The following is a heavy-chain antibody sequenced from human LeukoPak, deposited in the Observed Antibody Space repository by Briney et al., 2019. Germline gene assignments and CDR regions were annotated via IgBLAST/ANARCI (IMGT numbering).Heavy chain of an antibody. D-gene: IGHD3-3*01. V-gene: IGHV4-59*01. CDR3: ARANFGVVIPDY. Sequence: SETLSLTCTVSGGSISSYYWSWIRQPPGKGLEWIGYIYYSGSTNYNPSLKSRVTISVDTSKNQFSLKLSSVTAADTAVYYCARANFGVVIPDYWGQGTLVTVSS. J-gene: IGHJ4*02. CDR2: IYYSGST. CDR1: GGSISSYY.